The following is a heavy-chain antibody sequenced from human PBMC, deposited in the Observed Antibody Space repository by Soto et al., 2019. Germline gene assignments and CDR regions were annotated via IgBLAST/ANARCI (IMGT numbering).Heavy chain of an antibody. D-gene: IGHD6-19*01. Sequence: QVQLQQSGPGLVKPSQTLSLTCAISGDSVSSNSAAWNWIRQSPSRGLEWLGRTYYRSTWFTDYAVSVKSRITGNPDTSKNQFSLQLNSVTPEATAVYYCARDDIAVVRYGMDVWGQGTTVTVSS. CDR3: ARDDIAVVRYGMDV. CDR1: GDSVSSNSAA. CDR2: TYYRSTWFT. J-gene: IGHJ6*02. V-gene: IGHV6-1*01.